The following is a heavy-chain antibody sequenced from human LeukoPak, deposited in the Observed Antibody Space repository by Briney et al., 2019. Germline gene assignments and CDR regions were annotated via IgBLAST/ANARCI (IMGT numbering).Heavy chain of an antibody. V-gene: IGHV1-2*02. CDR1: GYTFTGYY. Sequence: ASVKVSCKASGYTFTGYYMHWVRQAPGQGLEWMGWINPNSGGTNYAQKFQGRVTMTRDTSISTAYMELSRLRSDYTAVYYCARDLVSIFGVVRGRSIGGGFDPWGQGTLVTVSS. D-gene: IGHD3-3*01. J-gene: IGHJ5*02. CDR2: INPNSGGT. CDR3: ARDLVSIFGVVRGRSIGGGFDP.